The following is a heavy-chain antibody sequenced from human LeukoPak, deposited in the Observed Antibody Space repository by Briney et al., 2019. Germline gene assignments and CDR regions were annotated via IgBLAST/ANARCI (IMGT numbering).Heavy chain of an antibody. CDR1: GFTFSSYG. CDR3: ARGLVVPAAIQAWLDY. J-gene: IGHJ4*02. D-gene: IGHD2-2*02. Sequence: GGPLRLSCAASGFTFSSYGMHWVRQAPGKGLEWVAVIWYDGSNKYYADSVKGRFTISRDNSKNTLYLQMNSLRAEDTAVYYCARGLVVPAAIQAWLDYWGQGTLVTVSS. CDR2: IWYDGSNK. V-gene: IGHV3-33*01.